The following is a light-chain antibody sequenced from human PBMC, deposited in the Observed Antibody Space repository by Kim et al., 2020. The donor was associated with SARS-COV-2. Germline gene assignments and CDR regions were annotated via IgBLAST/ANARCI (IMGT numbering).Light chain of an antibody. CDR3: QQYFTLYT. CDR2: GAS. V-gene: IGKV3D-15*01. CDR1: QTISTN. J-gene: IGKJ2*01. Sequence: VMTQSPATLSVSPGERVTLSCRANQTISTNLAWYQQKSGHVPRLLIHGASTRATGVPARFSGSGSGTEFTLTINGLQSEDFAVYYCQQYFTLYTFGQGTKLEIK.